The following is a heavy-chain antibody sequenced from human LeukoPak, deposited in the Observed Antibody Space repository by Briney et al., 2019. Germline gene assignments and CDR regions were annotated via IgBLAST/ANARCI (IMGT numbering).Heavy chain of an antibody. V-gene: IGHV3-7*01. CDR2: IEQGGSQK. CDR1: GFTFSSYW. J-gene: IGHJ4*02. Sequence: GGSLRLSCAASGFTFSSYWMNRVRQAPGKGLEWVANIEQGGSQKYYVDSVKGRFTISRDNAKNSLYLQMNSLRAEDTAVYYCATELEGWGQGTLVTVSS. CDR3: ATELEG.